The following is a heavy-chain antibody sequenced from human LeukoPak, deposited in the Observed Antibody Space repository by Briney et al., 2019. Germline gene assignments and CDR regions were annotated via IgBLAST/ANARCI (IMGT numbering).Heavy chain of an antibody. J-gene: IGHJ4*02. CDR2: ISGSGGST. CDR1: GFTFSSYA. CDR3: AKHLRTHVWFFDY. V-gene: IGHV3-23*01. D-gene: IGHD3-9*01. Sequence: QAGGSLRLSRAASGFTFSSYAMSWVRQAPGKGLEWVSAISGSGGSTYYADSVKGRFTISRDNSKNTLSLQINSLKAEDTAIYYCAKHLRTHVWFFDYWGQGTLVTVSS.